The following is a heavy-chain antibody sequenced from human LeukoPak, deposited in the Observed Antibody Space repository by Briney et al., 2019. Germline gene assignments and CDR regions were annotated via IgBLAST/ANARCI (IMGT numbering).Heavy chain of an antibody. CDR1: GYPFNRYS. J-gene: IGHJ3*02. CDR3: AKSPAVDAAFDI. V-gene: IGHV3-23*01. CDR2: ISGSGGST. D-gene: IGHD4-23*01. Sequence: QPGGSQTLLCTASGYPFNRYSMNWLRQSRGRGLEWVSAISGSGGSTYYADSVKGRFTISRDNSKNTLYLQMNSLRAEDTAVYYCAKSPAVDAAFDIWGQGTMVTVSS.